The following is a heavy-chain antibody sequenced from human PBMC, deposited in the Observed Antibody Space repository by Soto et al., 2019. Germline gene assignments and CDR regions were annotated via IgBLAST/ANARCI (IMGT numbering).Heavy chain of an antibody. CDR2: INHSGST. Sequence: SETLSLTCAVYGGSFSGYYWSWIRQPPGKGLEWIGEINHSGSTNYNPSLKSRVTISVDTSKNQFSLKLSSVTAADTAVYYCANQHFTVTRPFYNWFDPWGQGTLVTVSS. CDR3: ANQHFTVTRPFYNWFDP. CDR1: GGSFSGYY. J-gene: IGHJ5*02. D-gene: IGHD4-17*01. V-gene: IGHV4-34*01.